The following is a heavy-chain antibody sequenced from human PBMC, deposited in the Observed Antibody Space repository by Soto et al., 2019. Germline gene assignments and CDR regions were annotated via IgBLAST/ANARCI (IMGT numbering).Heavy chain of an antibody. J-gene: IGHJ4*02. D-gene: IGHD2-21*02. V-gene: IGHV1-3*01. CDR3: ARSIVVVTALDY. CDR1: GYTFSTYS. CDR2: INAGNGNT. Sequence: ASVKVSCKASGYTFSTYSLHWVRQAPGQRLEWMGWINAGNGNTKYSQKFQGRVTITRDTSASTAYMELSSLRSEDTAVYYCARSIVVVTALDYWGQGTLVTVSS.